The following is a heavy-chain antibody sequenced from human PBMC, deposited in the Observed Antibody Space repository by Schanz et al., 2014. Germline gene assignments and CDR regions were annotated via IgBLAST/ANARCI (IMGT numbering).Heavy chain of an antibody. V-gene: IGHV1-69*02. Sequence: QVQLVQSGAEVKKPGSSMKVSCKASGYTFTSYGISWVRQAPGQGLEWMGRIIPILGIANYAQKFQGRVTITADKSTFTAYMDVSSLRSEDAAVYYCASSGAGYSSSWDFDYWGQGTLVTVSS. J-gene: IGHJ4*02. CDR3: ASSGAGYSSSWDFDY. CDR2: IIPILGIA. D-gene: IGHD6-13*01. CDR1: GYTFTSYG.